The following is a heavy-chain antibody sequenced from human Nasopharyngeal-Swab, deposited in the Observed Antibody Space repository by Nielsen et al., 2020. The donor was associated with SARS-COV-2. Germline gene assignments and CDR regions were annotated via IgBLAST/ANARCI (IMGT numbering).Heavy chain of an antibody. D-gene: IGHD4-17*01. CDR1: GFTFSSYG. CDR3: ARDRTVTTTVYCDY. V-gene: IGHV3-33*01. J-gene: IGHJ4*02. Sequence: GESLEISCAAPGFTFSSYGMHWVRQAPGKGLEWVAVTWYDGSNKYYADSVKGRFTISIDNSKNTLYLQMNSLRDEDTAVYYCARDRTVTTTVYCDYWGQGTLVTVSS. CDR2: TWYDGSNK.